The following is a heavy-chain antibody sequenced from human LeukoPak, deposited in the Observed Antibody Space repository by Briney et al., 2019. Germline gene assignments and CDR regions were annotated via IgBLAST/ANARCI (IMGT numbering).Heavy chain of an antibody. J-gene: IGHJ6*03. V-gene: IGHV3-53*01. CDR2: IYSGGST. Sequence: GGSLRLSCAASGFTVSSNYMSWVRQAPGKGLEWVSVIYSGGSTYYADSVKGRFTISRDNSKNTLYLQMNSLRAEDTAVYYCARGHYYDSSGYYYPRYYYYMDVWGKGTTVTVS. D-gene: IGHD3-22*01. CDR3: ARGHYYDSSGYYYPRYYYYMDV. CDR1: GFTVSSNY.